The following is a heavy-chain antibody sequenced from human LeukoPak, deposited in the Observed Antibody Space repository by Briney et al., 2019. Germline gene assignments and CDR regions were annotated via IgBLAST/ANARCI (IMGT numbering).Heavy chain of an antibody. D-gene: IGHD2-2*01. CDR3: ARESVVVPSSHFDY. CDR1: GFTFSSYA. V-gene: IGHV3-30-3*01. Sequence: GGSLRLSCAASGFTFSSYAMHWVRQAPGKGLEWVAVISYDGSNKYYADSVKGRFTISRDNSKNTPYLQMNSLRAEDTAVYYCARESVVVPSSHFDYWGQGTLVTVSS. CDR2: ISYDGSNK. J-gene: IGHJ4*02.